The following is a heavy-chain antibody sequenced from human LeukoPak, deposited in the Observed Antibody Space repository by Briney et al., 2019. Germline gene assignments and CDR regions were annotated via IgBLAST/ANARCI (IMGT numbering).Heavy chain of an antibody. CDR3: ARANRYSYGLNWFDP. CDR1: GGSISSYY. V-gene: IGHV4-59*01. CDR2: IYYSGST. D-gene: IGHD5-18*01. J-gene: IGHJ5*02. Sequence: ETLSLTCTVSGGSISSYYWSWIRQPPGKGLEWIGYIYYSGSTNYNPSLKSRVTISVDTSKNQFSLKLSSVTAADTAVYYCARANRYSYGLNWFDPWGQGTLVTVSS.